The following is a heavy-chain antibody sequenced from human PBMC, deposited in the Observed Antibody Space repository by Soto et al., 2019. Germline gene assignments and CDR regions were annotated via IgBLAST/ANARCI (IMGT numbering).Heavy chain of an antibody. D-gene: IGHD6-13*01. Sequence: QVQLVQSGAEVKKPGASVKVSCKASGYTFTSYAMHWVRQAPGQRLEWMGWINAGNGNTKYSQKFQGRVTITRDTSASTAYMELSSLRSEDTAVYCCARGHEQQLVVNYFDYWGQGTLVTVSS. CDR2: INAGNGNT. V-gene: IGHV1-3*01. CDR3: ARGHEQQLVVNYFDY. CDR1: GYTFTSYA. J-gene: IGHJ4*02.